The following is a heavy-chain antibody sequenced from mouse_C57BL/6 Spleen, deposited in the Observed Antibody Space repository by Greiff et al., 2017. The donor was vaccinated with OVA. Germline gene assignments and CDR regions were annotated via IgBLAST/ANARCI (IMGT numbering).Heavy chain of an antibody. V-gene: IGHV1-18*01. CDR3: ARGGFSSPWFAY. Sequence: VHVKQSGPELVKPGASVKIPCKASGYTFTDYNMDWVKQSHGKSLEWIGDINPNNGGTIYNQKFKGKATLTVDKSSSTAYMELRSLTSEDTAVYYCARGGFSSPWFAYWGQGTLVTVSA. J-gene: IGHJ3*01. CDR1: GYTFTDYN. D-gene: IGHD1-1*01. CDR2: INPNNGGT.